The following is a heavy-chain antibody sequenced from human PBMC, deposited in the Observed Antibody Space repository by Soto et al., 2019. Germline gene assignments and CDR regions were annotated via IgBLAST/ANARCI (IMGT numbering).Heavy chain of an antibody. J-gene: IGHJ4*02. D-gene: IGHD3-16*01. CDR1: GFTFSDHY. Sequence: EVQLVESGGGLVQPGGSLRLSCAASGFTFSDHYMDWVRQAPGKGLEWVGRIRHKARDYTTEYAASVMGRFTISRDDSKNSLFLQMNSLRTEDTGVYYCARDLAGASGGDYCDYWGQGTLVTVSS. CDR3: ARDLAGASGGDYCDY. CDR2: IRHKARDYTT. V-gene: IGHV3-72*01.